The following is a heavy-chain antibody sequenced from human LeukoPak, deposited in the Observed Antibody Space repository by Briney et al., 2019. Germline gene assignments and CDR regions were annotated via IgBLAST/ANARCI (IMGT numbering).Heavy chain of an antibody. CDR2: ISYDGSNK. CDR1: GFTFSSYA. D-gene: IGHD1-26*01. J-gene: IGHJ4*02. V-gene: IGHV3-30-3*01. Sequence: GGSLRLSCAASGFTFSSYAMHWVRQAPGKGLEWVAVISYDGSNKYYADSVKGRFTISRDNSKSTLYLQMNSLRAEDTAVYYCARAPRKVVGATGHFDYWGQGTLVTVSS. CDR3: ARAPRKVVGATGHFDY.